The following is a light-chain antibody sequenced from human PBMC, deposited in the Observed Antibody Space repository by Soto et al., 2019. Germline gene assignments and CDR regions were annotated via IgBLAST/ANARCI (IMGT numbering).Light chain of an antibody. CDR3: QQYNSYSWT. J-gene: IGKJ1*01. CDR2: DAY. V-gene: IGKV1-5*01. Sequence: DIQMTQSPPTLSGAAGDGGTITWRASQSISSWLAWYQQKPGKARKLLIYDAYSLESGVTSRFSGSGSGTEFTLTISSLQPDDFATYYCQQYNSYSWTFGQGTKVDIK. CDR1: QSISSW.